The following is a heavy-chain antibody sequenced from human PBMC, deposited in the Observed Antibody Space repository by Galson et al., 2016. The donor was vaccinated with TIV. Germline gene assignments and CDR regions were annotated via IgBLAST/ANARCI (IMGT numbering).Heavy chain of an antibody. Sequence: SLRLSCAASGFIFSSYEMNWVRQAPGKGLEWVSKISSSGSTKYYADSVKGRFTVPRDNAKNSLYLQMNSLRAEDTAVYYCARVPAKLDAQTNYGMDVWGQGTTVTVSS. CDR2: ISSSGSTK. CDR3: ARVPAKLDAQTNYGMDV. V-gene: IGHV3-48*03. D-gene: IGHD1-1*01. J-gene: IGHJ6*02. CDR1: GFIFSSYE.